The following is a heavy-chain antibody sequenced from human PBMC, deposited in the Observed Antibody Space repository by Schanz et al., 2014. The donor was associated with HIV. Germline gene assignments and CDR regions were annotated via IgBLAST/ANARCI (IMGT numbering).Heavy chain of an antibody. D-gene: IGHD3-9*01. V-gene: IGHV3-9*01. CDR2: ISWSETKI. Sequence: VQLVESGGGVVQPGRSLRLSCAASGFTFDDYAMHWVRQAPGKGLEWVSGISWSETKIGYADSVKGRFTISRDNAKKFLYLQMNSLRAEDTAFYYCAKDWARTAGYCFHYWGQGTLVTVSS. CDR1: GFTFDDYA. CDR3: AKDWARTAGYCFHY. J-gene: IGHJ4*02.